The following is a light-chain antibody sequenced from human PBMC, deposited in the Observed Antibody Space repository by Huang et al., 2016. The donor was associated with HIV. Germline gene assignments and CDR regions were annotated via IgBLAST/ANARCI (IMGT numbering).Light chain of an antibody. CDR3: QQYNNWPQT. CDR1: QSVSSN. CDR2: GAS. J-gene: IGKJ1*01. V-gene: IGKV3-15*01. Sequence: EIVMTQSPATLSVSPGERATLSCRASQSVSSNLAWYQQKPGQAPRLLIYGASTRGTGIPARFSGSGSGTGCTLTISSLQSEDFAVYYCQQYNNWPQTFGQGTKVEIK.